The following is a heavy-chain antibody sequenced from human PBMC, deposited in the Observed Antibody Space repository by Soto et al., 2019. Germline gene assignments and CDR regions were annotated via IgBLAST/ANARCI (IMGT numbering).Heavy chain of an antibody. CDR1: GFTFSSYA. D-gene: IGHD2-8*01. Sequence: GGSLRLSCAASGFTFSSYAMSWVRQAPGKGLEWVSAISGSGGSTYYADSVKGRFTISRDNSKNTLYLQMNSLRAEDTAVYYCAKGVEEEGMVYVAYWGQGTLVTVSS. V-gene: IGHV3-23*01. J-gene: IGHJ4*02. CDR2: ISGSGGST. CDR3: AKGVEEEGMVYVAY.